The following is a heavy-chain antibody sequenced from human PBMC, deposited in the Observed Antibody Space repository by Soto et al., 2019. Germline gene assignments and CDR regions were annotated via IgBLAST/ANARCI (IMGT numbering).Heavy chain of an antibody. CDR2: IIPIFGTA. D-gene: IGHD3-3*01. J-gene: IGHJ6*02. V-gene: IGHV1-69*01. CDR3: ARDRGEAPYDFWSGYHKKNYYYYGMDV. Sequence: SVKVSCKASGGTFSSYAISWVRQAPGQGLEWMGGIIPIFGTANYAQKFQGRVTITADESTSTAYMELSSLRSEDTAVYYCARDRGEAPYDFWSGYHKKNYYYYGMDVSGQGTTVTVSS. CDR1: GGTFSSYA.